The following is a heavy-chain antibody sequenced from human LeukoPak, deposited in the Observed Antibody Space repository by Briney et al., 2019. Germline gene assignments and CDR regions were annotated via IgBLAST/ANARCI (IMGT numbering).Heavy chain of an antibody. CDR1: GDSVSSNXAA. J-gene: IGHJ6*03. V-gene: IGHV6-1*01. D-gene: IGHD3-10*01. CDR3: ARDISGGYYYMDV. Sequence: TXXISGDSVSSNXAAWXXIXXSPXXXXXXLXXTYYRSKWYNDYAVSVKSRITINPHTSKNQLSLQLNSVTPEDTAVYYCARDISGGYYYMDVWGKGTTVTVSS. CDR2: TYYRSKWYN.